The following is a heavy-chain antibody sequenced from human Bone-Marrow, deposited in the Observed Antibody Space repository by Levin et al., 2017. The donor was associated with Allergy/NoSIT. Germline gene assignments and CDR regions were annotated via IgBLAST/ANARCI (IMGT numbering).Heavy chain of an antibody. J-gene: IGHJ5*02. Sequence: LSGGSLRLSCAASGFTFTSYAMSWVRQAPGKGLEWLSAISGSGESTHYADSVKGRFTISRDNSKNTLYLQVNSLRVEDTAVYYCAKAFPWFDPWGQGTLVTVSS. CDR1: GFTFTSYA. D-gene: IGHD3-3*02. V-gene: IGHV3-23*01. CDR2: ISGSGEST. CDR3: AKAFPWFDP.